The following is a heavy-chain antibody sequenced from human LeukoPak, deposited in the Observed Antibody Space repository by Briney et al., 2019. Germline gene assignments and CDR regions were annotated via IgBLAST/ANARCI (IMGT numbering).Heavy chain of an antibody. D-gene: IGHD6-19*01. V-gene: IGHV3-11*04. CDR3: ARDSSGWYHWFDP. CDR2: ITSSGSTI. CDR1: GFIFSDYY. Sequence: GGSLRLSCAASGFIFSDYYMSWIRQAPGKGLEWISYITSSGSTIYYADSVKGRFTISRDNAKNSLYLQMNSLRAEDTAVYYCARDSSGWYHWFDPWGQGTLVIVSS. J-gene: IGHJ5*02.